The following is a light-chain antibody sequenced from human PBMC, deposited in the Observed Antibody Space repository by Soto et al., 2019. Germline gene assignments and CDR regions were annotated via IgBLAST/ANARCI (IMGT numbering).Light chain of an antibody. Sequence: QSVLTQPHSVSGTPGQRLTVSCSGSDSHIGSYSVHWFQQLPGTAPKLLISTTYQRPSGVPERFSGSKSGTSASLAISGLQSEDEADYYCAAWDDSLNGHVFGTGTKVTVL. CDR3: AAWDDSLNGHV. CDR1: DSHIGSYS. CDR2: TTY. V-gene: IGLV1-44*01. J-gene: IGLJ1*01.